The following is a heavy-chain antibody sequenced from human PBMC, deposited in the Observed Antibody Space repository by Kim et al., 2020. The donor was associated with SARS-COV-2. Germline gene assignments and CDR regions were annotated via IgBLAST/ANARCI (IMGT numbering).Heavy chain of an antibody. CDR2: ITDSGTT. J-gene: IGHJ4*02. D-gene: IGHD2-21*02. Sequence: SETLSLTCTVSGGSISGGGYYWTWIRQYPGKGPEWIGYITDSGTTYYNPALKSRITMSVDMSENQLSLKLNSLTAADAAVYYCARGLYSGGGFYRGIVYWGQGPVVTVS. CDR1: GGSISGGGYY. CDR3: ARGLYSGGGFYRGIVY. V-gene: IGHV4-31*03.